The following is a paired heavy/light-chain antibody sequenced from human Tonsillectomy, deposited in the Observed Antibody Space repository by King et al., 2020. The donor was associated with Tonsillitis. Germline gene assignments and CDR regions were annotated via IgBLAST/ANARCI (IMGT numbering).Heavy chain of an antibody. Sequence: QVQLQQWGAGLLKPSETLSLTCAVYGGSFSGDSWSWIRQPLGKGLEWIGEINHSGSSNYTPSLKSRVTISVATSKSQFSLKVSSVTAADTAIYYCARCKRNGNDDHCYMDVWGKGTTVTVSS. V-gene: IGHV4-34*02. CDR2: INHSGSS. D-gene: IGHD1-1*01. CDR1: GGSFSGDS. J-gene: IGHJ6*03. CDR3: ARCKRNGNDDHCYMDV.
Light chain of an antibody. CDR3: QQYGSSPPLT. CDR1: QSVSSRN. Sequence: EIVLTQSPGTLSLSPGERATLSCRASQSVSSRNLAWYQQKPGQAPRLLIYDASSRATGIPDRFSGSGSGTDFTLTISRLEPEDFAVYYCQQYGSSPPLTFGGGTKVEIK. J-gene: IGKJ4*01. CDR2: DAS. V-gene: IGKV3-20*01.